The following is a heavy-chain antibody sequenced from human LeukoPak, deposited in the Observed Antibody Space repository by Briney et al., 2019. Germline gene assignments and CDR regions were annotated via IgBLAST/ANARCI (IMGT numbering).Heavy chain of an antibody. V-gene: IGHV3-30*02. D-gene: IGHD6-19*01. Sequence: PGGSLRLSCAASGFTFSSYGMHWVRQAPGKGLEWVAFIRYDGSNKYYADSVKGRFTISRDNSKNTLYLQMNSLRVEDTAVYYCAKGDRISVAGYFDYWGQGTLVTVSS. J-gene: IGHJ4*02. CDR3: AKGDRISVAGYFDY. CDR2: IRYDGSNK. CDR1: GFTFSSYG.